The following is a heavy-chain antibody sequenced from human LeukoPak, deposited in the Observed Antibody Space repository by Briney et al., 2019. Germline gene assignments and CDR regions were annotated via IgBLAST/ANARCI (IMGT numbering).Heavy chain of an antibody. CDR2: ISAYNGNT. J-gene: IGHJ4*02. CDR3: ARVGRVVTVTADY. D-gene: IGHD4-17*01. Sequence: ASVKVSCKASGYTFTSYAMHWVRQAPGQRLEWMGWISAYNGNTNYAQKLQGRVTMTTDTSTSTAYMELRSLRSDDTAVYYCARVGRVVTVTADYWGQGTLVTVSS. V-gene: IGHV1-18*01. CDR1: GYTFTSYA.